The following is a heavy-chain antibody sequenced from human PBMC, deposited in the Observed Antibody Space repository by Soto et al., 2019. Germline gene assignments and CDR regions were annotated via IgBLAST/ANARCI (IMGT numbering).Heavy chain of an antibody. Sequence: GGSLRLSCAASGFTFSSYAMSWVRQAPGMVLEWFSSISGTCGSTYYADSVKGRFTLSRDNSKNTLYVQMNSLRAEDTAVYYCAKYSSSSGSYYYYGMDVWGQGTTVTVSS. V-gene: IGHV3-23*01. CDR1: GFTFSSYA. D-gene: IGHD6-6*01. CDR2: ISGTCGST. CDR3: AKYSSSSGSYYYYGMDV. J-gene: IGHJ6*02.